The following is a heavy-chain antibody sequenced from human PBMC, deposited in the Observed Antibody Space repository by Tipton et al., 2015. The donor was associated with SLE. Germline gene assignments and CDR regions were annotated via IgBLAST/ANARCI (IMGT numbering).Heavy chain of an antibody. CDR2: IYYSGRT. D-gene: IGHD2-15*01. J-gene: IGHJ5*02. V-gene: IGHV4-59*01. CDR3: ASDSGRGYCSGGSCYA. CDR1: GGSLRSYY. Sequence: TLSLTCTVSGGSLRSYYWSWIRQSPGKGLEWIGNIYYSGRTNSTDYNPSLKSRVTISVDTSKNQFSLKLTSVTAADTAVYYCASDSGRGYCSGGSCYAWGQGTLVTVAS.